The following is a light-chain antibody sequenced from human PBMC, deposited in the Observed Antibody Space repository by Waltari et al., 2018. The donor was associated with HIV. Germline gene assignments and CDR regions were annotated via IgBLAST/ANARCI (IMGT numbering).Light chain of an antibody. CDR2: EVN. J-gene: IGLJ1*01. Sequence: HSDLTQPPSASGSPGQSVTISCTGSDSDIGTYKLVSWYQHHPGKAPKLIIYEVNKRASGVPERVSVSKSGDTASLTVSGLQAEDEADYYCASYRGLNNLGVFGTGTKVTVL. V-gene: IGLV2-8*01. CDR3: ASYRGLNNLGV. CDR1: DSDIGTYKL.